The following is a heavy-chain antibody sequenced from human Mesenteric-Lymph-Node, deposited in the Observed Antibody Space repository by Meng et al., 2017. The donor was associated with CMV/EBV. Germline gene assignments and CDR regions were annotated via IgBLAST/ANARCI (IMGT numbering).Heavy chain of an antibody. CDR2: ISSSGTTK. CDR1: GFAFSTYS. CDR3: ARGVVP. Sequence: GESLKISCTASGFAFSTYSLNWVRQAPGKGLEWVSYISSSGTTKYYANSLKCRFTISRDNAKNSLYLQMNSLRAEDTAVYHCARGVVPLGQGIQVTVSS. V-gene: IGHV3-48*04. J-gene: IGHJ5*02.